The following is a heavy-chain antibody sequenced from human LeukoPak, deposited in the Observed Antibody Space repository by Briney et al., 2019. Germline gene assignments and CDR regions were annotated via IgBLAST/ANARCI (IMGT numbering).Heavy chain of an antibody. CDR3: AIASMMGVNIKGRSIY. Sequence: ASVKVSCKASGYTFNGYYMHWVRQAPGQGLEWMGWMNPNSGDTNYAQKFQGRVTMTRDTSISTAYMELSRLKSDDTAVYCCAIASMMGVNIKGRSIYWGQGALVTVSP. D-gene: IGHD3-10*01. CDR2: MNPNSGDT. J-gene: IGHJ4*02. CDR1: GYTFNGYY. V-gene: IGHV1-2*02.